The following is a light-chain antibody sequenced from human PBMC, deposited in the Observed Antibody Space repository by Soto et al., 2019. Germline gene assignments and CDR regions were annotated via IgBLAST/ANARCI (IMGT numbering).Light chain of an antibody. CDR2: EVS. Sequence: QSALTQPASVSGSPGQSITISCTGTSSSLGSYNYVSWYQQHPGKAPKLMIFEVSQRPSEVSYRFSGSKSGNTASLTISGLQADDEAEYYCCSYAGRASWVFGGGTKLTVL. V-gene: IGLV2-23*02. CDR3: CSYAGRASWV. J-gene: IGLJ3*02. CDR1: SSSLGSYNY.